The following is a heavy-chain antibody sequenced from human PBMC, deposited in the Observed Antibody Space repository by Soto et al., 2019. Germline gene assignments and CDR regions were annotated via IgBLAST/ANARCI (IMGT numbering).Heavy chain of an antibody. D-gene: IGHD2-15*01. CDR3: ARSGTGRGGYCSGGSCYGSIAGPQDYYYYGMDV. CDR1: GGSISSGGYY. CDR2: IYYSGST. Sequence: PSETLSLTCTVSGGSISSGGYYWSWIRQHPGTGLEWIGYIYYSGSTYYNPSLKSRVTISVDTSKNQFSLKLSSVTAADTAVYYCARSGTGRGGYCSGGSCYGSIAGPQDYYYYGMDVWGQGTTVTVSS. V-gene: IGHV4-31*03. J-gene: IGHJ6*02.